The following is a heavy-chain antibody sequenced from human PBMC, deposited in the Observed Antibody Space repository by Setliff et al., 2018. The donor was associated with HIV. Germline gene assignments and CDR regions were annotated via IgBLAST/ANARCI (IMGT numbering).Heavy chain of an antibody. Sequence: ASVKVSCKASGYTFTNSGMHWMRQAPGQRPEWMGCINGGSGKTDYARNLQGRLTMTTDTSTNTAFMELRSLRSDDTAVYYCARDPPSSGWYRADYWGQGTLVTVSS. CDR3: ARDPPSSGWYRADY. J-gene: IGHJ4*02. CDR2: INGGSGKT. V-gene: IGHV1-3*01. CDR1: GYTFTNSG. D-gene: IGHD6-19*01.